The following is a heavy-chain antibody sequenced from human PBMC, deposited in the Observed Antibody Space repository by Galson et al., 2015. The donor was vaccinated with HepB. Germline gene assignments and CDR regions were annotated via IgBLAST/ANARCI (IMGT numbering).Heavy chain of an antibody. D-gene: IGHD4-23*01. Sequence: SLRLSCAASGFTFSSYGMHWVRQAPGKGLEWVAVISYDGSNKYYADSVKGRFTISRDNSKNTLYLQMNSLRAEDTAVYYCAKDRATVVTPGGGFIDYWGQGTLVTVSS. CDR3: AKDRATVVTPGGGFIDY. V-gene: IGHV3-30*18. J-gene: IGHJ4*02. CDR1: GFTFSSYG. CDR2: ISYDGSNK.